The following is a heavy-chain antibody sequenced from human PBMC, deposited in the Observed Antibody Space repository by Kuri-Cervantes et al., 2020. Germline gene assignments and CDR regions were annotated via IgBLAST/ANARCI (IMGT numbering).Heavy chain of an antibody. V-gene: IGHV3-53*04. Sequence: GESLKISCAASGFTFDDYAMHWVRQAPGKGLEWVSVIYSGGSTYYADSVKGRFTISRHNSKNTLYLQMNSLRAEDTALYYCARVTGYDSSGYGGAYYFDYWGQGTLVTVSS. J-gene: IGHJ4*02. CDR3: ARVTGYDSSGYGGAYYFDY. CDR2: IYSGGST. D-gene: IGHD3-22*01. CDR1: GFTFDDYA.